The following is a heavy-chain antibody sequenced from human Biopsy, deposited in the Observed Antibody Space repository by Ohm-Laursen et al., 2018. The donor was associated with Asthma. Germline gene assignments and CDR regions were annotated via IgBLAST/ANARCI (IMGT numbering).Heavy chain of an antibody. CDR2: ISFDGSNE. V-gene: IGHV3-30*18. CDR3: AKELFPGWELRRGPNS. D-gene: IGHD1-26*01. CDR1: GFTFRHYA. Sequence: SLRLSCTAAGFTFRHYALHWVRQAPGKGLEWVAVISFDGSNEDYADSVKGRFTISRDNSKNTLFLEMNSLRPEDTAVYYCAKELFPGWELRRGPNSWGQETLVTVSS. J-gene: IGHJ4*02.